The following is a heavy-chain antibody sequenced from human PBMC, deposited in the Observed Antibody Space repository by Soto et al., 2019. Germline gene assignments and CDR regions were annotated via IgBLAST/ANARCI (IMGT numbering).Heavy chain of an antibody. Sequence: SETLSLTCTVSSGSISVTNVFWGWVRQPPGKGLEWIGNIDYSGTAYFSPSLATRVTFHVDTSKNQFSLTLYSVTAADTAVYYCARITGPHLDYWGQGILVTVYS. CDR1: SGSISVTNVF. D-gene: IGHD1-20*01. V-gene: IGHV4-39*01. CDR3: ARITGPHLDY. CDR2: IDYSGTA. J-gene: IGHJ4*02.